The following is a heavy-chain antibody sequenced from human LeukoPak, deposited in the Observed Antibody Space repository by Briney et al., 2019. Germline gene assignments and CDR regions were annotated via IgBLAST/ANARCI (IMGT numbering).Heavy chain of an antibody. CDR2: IKTKTGDGTT. V-gene: IGHV3-15*01. CDR1: GVTFNNAW. Sequence: PGGALRLSCAASGVTFNNAWVSWVRQAAGKGLEWVGRIKTKTGDGTTDYAAPVKGRFTISRDESRNTVYLQMNSLKTEDTAVYYCATEWLFSGSGTTERLDDWGQGTLVTVSS. CDR3: ATEWLFSGSGTTERLDD. J-gene: IGHJ4*02. D-gene: IGHD3-10*01.